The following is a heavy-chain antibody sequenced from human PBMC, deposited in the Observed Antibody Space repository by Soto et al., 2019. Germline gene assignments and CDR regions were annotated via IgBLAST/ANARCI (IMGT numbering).Heavy chain of an antibody. V-gene: IGHV3-23*01. D-gene: IGHD3-10*01. CDR3: AKDFRGSGSSYYFDY. CDR1: GFTFSSYA. Sequence: GGSLRLSCAASGFTFSSYAMSWVRQAPGKGLEWVSAISGSGGSTYYADSVKGRFTISRDNSKNTLYLQMNSLRAEDTAVYYCAKDFRGSGSSYYFDYWGQGTLVTVSS. J-gene: IGHJ4*02. CDR2: ISGSGGST.